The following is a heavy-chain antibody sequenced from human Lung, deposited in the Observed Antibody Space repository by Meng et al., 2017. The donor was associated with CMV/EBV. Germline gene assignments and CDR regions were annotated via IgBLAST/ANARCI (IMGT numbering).Heavy chain of an antibody. J-gene: IGHJ3*02. V-gene: IGHV3-74*01. CDR3: AREAGTFPGGFDI. CDR1: EFTFSSHW. Sequence: GGSLRLXCAASEFTFSSHWIHWVRQAPGKGLVWVSHIRGDGKDIGYAGSVKGRFTISRDNAKNTAYLQMNSLRAEDTAVYYCAREAGTFPGGFDIWGQGPTVTVSS. CDR2: IRGDGKDI. D-gene: IGHD1-14*01.